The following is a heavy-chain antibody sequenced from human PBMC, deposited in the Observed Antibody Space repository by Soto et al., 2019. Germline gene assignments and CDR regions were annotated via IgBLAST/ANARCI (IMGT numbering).Heavy chain of an antibody. CDR1: GGSISSYY. D-gene: IGHD1-26*01. Sequence: SETLSLTCTVSGGSISSYYWSWIRQPPGKGLEWIGYIYYSGTTNYNPSLKSRVTISVDTSKNQFSLKLSSVTAADTAVYYCGRSGSYSSPTEYFQHWGQGTLVTVSS. V-gene: IGHV4-59*01. CDR3: GRSGSYSSPTEYFQH. J-gene: IGHJ1*01. CDR2: IYYSGTT.